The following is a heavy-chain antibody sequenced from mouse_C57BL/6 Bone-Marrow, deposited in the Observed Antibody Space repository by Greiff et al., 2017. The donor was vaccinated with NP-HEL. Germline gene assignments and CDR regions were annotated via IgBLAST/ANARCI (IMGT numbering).Heavy chain of an antibody. CDR3: AREEFYYAMDD. V-gene: IGHV1-7*01. Sequence: QVQLQQSGAELAKPGASVKLSCKASGYTFTSYWMHWVKQRPGQGLEWIGYINPSSGYTKYNQKFKDKATLTADKSSSTAYMQLSSLTYEDAADYYCAREEFYYAMDDWGQGTSVTVAS. CDR2: INPSSGYT. CDR1: GYTFTSYW. J-gene: IGHJ4*01.